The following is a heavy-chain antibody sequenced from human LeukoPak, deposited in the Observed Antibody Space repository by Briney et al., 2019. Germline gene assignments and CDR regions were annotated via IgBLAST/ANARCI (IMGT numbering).Heavy chain of an antibody. CDR3: ARAYETLIGDYMDV. J-gene: IGHJ6*03. Sequence: SETLSLTCTVSGGSISSSSYYWGWIRQPPGKGLEWIGSIYYSGRTYNHPSLKSRVTISVDTSKNQFSLKLSSVTAADTAVYYCARAYETLIGDYMDVWGKGTTVTVSS. V-gene: IGHV4-39*07. D-gene: IGHD2/OR15-2a*01. CDR2: IYYSGRT. CDR1: GGSISSSSYY.